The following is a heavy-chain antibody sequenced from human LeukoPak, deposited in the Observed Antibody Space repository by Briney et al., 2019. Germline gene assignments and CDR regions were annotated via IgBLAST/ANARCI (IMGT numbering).Heavy chain of an antibody. D-gene: IGHD6-13*01. Sequence: GGSLRLSCAASGFTFSSFAMTWVRQAPGKGLEWVSTISGSGGITYYGDSVKGRFTISRDNSKNTLSLQMNSLRVEDTAVYYCAKHLRQQDRNDAFDIWGQGTMVTVSS. CDR2: ISGSGGIT. CDR1: GFTFSSFA. CDR3: AKHLRQQDRNDAFDI. V-gene: IGHV3-23*01. J-gene: IGHJ3*02.